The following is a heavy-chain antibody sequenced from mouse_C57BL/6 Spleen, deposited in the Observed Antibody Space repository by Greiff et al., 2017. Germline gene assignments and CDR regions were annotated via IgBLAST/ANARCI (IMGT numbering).Heavy chain of an antibody. V-gene: IGHV1-61*01. D-gene: IGHD4-1*01. CDR3: ARRVTGTSFDY. Sequence: QVQLQQPGAELVRPGSSVKLSCKASGYTFTSYWMDWVKQRPGQGLEWIGNIYPSDSETHYNQKFKDKATLTVDKSSSTAYMQLSSLTSEDSAVYYCARRVTGTSFDYWGQGTTLTVSS. J-gene: IGHJ2*01. CDR1: GYTFTSYW. CDR2: IYPSDSET.